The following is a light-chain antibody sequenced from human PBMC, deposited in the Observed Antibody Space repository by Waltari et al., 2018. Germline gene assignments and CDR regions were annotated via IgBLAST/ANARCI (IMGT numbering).Light chain of an antibody. CDR3: SSYTSSSTRV. CDR1: SSDVGAYNY. J-gene: IGLJ3*02. V-gene: IGLV2-14*03. Sequence: QSALTQPASVSGSPGQSITISCTGISSDVGAYNYVSWYQQHPGKAPKLMIYDVSNRPSGISYRFSGSKSGNMASLTISGLQAEDEADYYCSSYTSSSTRVFGGGTKLTVL. CDR2: DVS.